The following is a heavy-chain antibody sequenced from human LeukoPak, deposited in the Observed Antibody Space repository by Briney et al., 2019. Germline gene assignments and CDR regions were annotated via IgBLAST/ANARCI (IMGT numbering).Heavy chain of an antibody. V-gene: IGHV4-38-2*02. CDR2: ISQNGDS. Sequence: SETLSLTCTVSGYSISSGYFWGRMRQSPGKGLEWIAEISQNGDSNYNMSLKSRVTISLDKSKNQVSLKLNSVTAADTAVYYCARALGAFDIWGQGTMVTVSS. J-gene: IGHJ3*02. CDR1: GYSISSGYF. CDR3: ARALGAFDI.